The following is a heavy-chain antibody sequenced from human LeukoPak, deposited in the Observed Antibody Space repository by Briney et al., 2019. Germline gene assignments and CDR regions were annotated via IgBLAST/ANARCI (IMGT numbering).Heavy chain of an antibody. J-gene: IGHJ4*02. D-gene: IGHD3/OR15-3a*01. V-gene: IGHV3-66*01. CDR2: LYSGGNA. CDR3: VTGGLGEIIISPGFFDH. Sequence: PGGSLRLSCAASGITVNRNYMSWVRQAPGKRLEWVSVLYSGGNAYYADSVKGRFSISRDNSENTLHLQMSLLRAEDTAVYYCVTGGLGEIIISPGFFDHWGQAALVTVSS. CDR1: GITVNRNY.